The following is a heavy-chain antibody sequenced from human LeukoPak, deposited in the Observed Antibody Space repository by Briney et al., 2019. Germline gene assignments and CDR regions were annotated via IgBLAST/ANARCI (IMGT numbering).Heavy chain of an antibody. V-gene: IGHV1-2*06. CDR3: ARSPVASSWYEVTPNWFDP. J-gene: IGHJ5*02. Sequence: ASVKVSCQASGYTFTCYYMHWVRQAPGQGLEWMGRINPNSGGTNYAQKFQGRVTMTRDTSISTAYMELSRLRSDDTAVYYCARSPVASSWYEVTPNWFDPWGQGTLVTVSS. CDR1: GYTFTCYY. CDR2: INPNSGGT. D-gene: IGHD6-13*01.